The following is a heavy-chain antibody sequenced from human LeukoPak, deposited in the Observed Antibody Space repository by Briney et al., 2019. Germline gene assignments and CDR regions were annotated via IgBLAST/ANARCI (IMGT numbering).Heavy chain of an antibody. CDR3: AKDSRGANFFGDFDY. Sequence: GGSLRLSCAASGFTFSSYEMNWVRQAPGKGLEWVALISNDGSKTYYADSVKGRFTISRDNSKNTVYLQVSSLRADDTAVYYCAKDSRGANFFGDFDYWGQGTLVTVSS. D-gene: IGHD3-10*01. CDR2: ISNDGSKT. CDR1: GFTFSSYE. V-gene: IGHV3-30*18. J-gene: IGHJ4*02.